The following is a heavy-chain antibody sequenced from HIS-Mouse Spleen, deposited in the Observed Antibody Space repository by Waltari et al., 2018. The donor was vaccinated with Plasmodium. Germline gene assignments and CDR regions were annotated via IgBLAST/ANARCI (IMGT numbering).Heavy chain of an antibody. CDR3: ARGRRIVVVTAPRGFFDY. V-gene: IGHV4-34*01. D-gene: IGHD2-21*02. CDR1: GGSFSGYY. Sequence: QVQLQQWGAGLLKPSETLSLTCAVYGGSFSGYYWSWIRQPPGTGQEWIGEINHSGSTNYNPSLKSRVTISVDTSKNQFSLKLSSVTAADTAVYYCARGRRIVVVTAPRGFFDYWGQGTLVTVSS. J-gene: IGHJ4*02. CDR2: INHSGST.